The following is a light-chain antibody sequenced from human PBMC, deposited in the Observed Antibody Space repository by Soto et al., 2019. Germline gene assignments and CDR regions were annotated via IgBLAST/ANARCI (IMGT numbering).Light chain of an antibody. CDR1: QSVLYTSNSKNY. V-gene: IGKV4-1*01. J-gene: IGKJ5*01. CDR2: WAS. Sequence: DIVMTQSPDSLAVSLGERATINCKSSQSVLYTSNSKNYIAWYQQKSGQPPKLLIYWASTRESGVPDRFSGGGSGTDFTLTISSLQAEDVAVYYCQQYYSVPITFGQGTRREIK. CDR3: QQYYSVPIT.